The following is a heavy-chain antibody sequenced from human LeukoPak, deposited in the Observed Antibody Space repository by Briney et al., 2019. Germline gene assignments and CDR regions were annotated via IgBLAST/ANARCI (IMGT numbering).Heavy chain of an antibody. CDR1: GFTFSSYA. CDR2: ISGSGGST. V-gene: IGHV3-23*01. J-gene: IGHJ4*02. D-gene: IGHD4-11*01. CDR3: AKDQDYGNYVFDY. Sequence: GGSLRLSCAASGFTFSSYAMSWVRQAQRKGLGWVSAISGSGGSTYYADSVKGRFTISRDNSKNPLYLQMNSLRAEDTAVYYCAKDQDYGNYVFDYWGQGTLVTVSS.